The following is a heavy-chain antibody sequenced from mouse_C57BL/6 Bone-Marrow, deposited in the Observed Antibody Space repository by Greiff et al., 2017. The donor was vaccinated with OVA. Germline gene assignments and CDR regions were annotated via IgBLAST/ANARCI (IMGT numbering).Heavy chain of an antibody. CDR1: GYTFTSYW. J-gene: IGHJ3*01. CDR2: IYPGNSDT. D-gene: IGHD1-1*01. CDR3: TKDYGSSYNAY. V-gene: IGHV1-5*01. Sequence: EVKVVESGTVLARPGASVKMSCKTSGYTFTSYWMHWVKQRPGQGLEWIGAIYPGNSDTSYNQKFKGKAKLTAVTSASTAYMELSSLTNEDSAVYYCTKDYGSSYNAYWGQGTLVTVSA.